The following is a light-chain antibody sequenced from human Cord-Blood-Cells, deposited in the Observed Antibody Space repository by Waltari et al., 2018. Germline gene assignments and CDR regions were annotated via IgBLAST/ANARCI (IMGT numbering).Light chain of an antibody. CDR2: DAS. CDR3: QQRSKWPLT. J-gene: IGKJ4*01. Sequence: ELVLTQSPATLSVSPGERSTLTCRASQSVSSYLAWYQQKPGQAPRLLISDASNRAPGIPARFSGSGSGTDFTLTISRLEPEDFAVYYCQQRSKWPLTFGGGTKVEIK. V-gene: IGKV3-11*01. CDR1: QSVSSY.